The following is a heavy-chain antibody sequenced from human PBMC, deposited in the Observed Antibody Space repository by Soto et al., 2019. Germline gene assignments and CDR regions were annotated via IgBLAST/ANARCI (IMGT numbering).Heavy chain of an antibody. J-gene: IGHJ4*02. CDR2: IDWDDDK. CDR3: ARSFCGYSYGPFDY. CDR1: GFSLSTSGMC. Sequence: SGPTLVNPTQTLTLTCTFSGFSLSTSGMCVSWIRQPPGKALEWLALIDWDDDKYYSTSLKTRLTISKDTSKNQVVLTMTNMDPVDTATYYCARSFCGYSYGPFDYWGQGTLVTVSS. D-gene: IGHD5-18*01. V-gene: IGHV2-70*01.